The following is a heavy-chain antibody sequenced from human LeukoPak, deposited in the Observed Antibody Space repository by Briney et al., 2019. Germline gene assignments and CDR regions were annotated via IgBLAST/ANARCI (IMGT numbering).Heavy chain of an antibody. V-gene: IGHV1-2*02. CDR2: INPNSGGT. CDR3: ARVNYYDSSGSDEAYFDY. J-gene: IGHJ4*02. CDR1: GYTFTGYY. Sequence: GPSVKFSCKASGYTFTGYYMHWVRQAPGQGLEWMGWINPNSGGTNYAQKFQGRVTMTRDTSISTAYMELSRLRSDDTAVYYCARVNYYDSSGSDEAYFDYWGQGTLVTVSS. D-gene: IGHD3-22*01.